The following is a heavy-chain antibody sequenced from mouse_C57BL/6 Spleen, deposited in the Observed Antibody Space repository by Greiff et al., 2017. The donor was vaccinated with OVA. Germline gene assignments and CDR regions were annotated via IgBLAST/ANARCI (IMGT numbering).Heavy chain of an antibody. CDR1: GYTFTSYW. V-gene: IGHV1-64*01. CDR3: ARESFYYGNLDYFDY. D-gene: IGHD2-1*01. CDR2: IHPNSGST. Sequence: QVQLKQPGAELVKPGASVKLSCKASGYTFTSYWMHWVKQRPGQGLEWIGMIHPNSGSTNYNEKFKSKATLTVDKSSSTAYMQLSSLTSEDSAVYYCARESFYYGNLDYFDYWGQGTTLTVSS. J-gene: IGHJ2*01.